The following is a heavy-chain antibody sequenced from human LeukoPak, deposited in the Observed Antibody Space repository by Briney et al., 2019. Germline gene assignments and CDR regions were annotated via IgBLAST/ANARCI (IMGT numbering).Heavy chain of an antibody. V-gene: IGHV3-30*18. CDR1: GFTFSSFG. CDR2: ISYDGSNT. CDR3: AKAPKGIVTGSWFEY. J-gene: IGHJ4*02. D-gene: IGHD2-21*02. Sequence: GRSLRLSCAASGFTFSSFGMHWVRQAPGKGLEWVAVISYDGSNTHNVESVKGRFTISRDNSKNTLYLQMNSLRAEDTAVYYCAKAPKGIVTGSWFEYWGQGTLVTVSS.